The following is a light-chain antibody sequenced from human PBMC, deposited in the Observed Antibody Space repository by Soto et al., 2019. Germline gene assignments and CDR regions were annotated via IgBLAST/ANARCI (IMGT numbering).Light chain of an antibody. V-gene: IGKV3-15*01. CDR3: QQYDKWPRT. J-gene: IGKJ1*01. CDR2: FAS. CDR1: QSVSTN. Sequence: VMTQSPATLSVSPGERAALSCRASQSVSTNLAWYQQKPGQPPRLLINFASTRATAVPARFTAGGSGTEFTLTISSLQSDDLAVYYCQQYDKWPRTFGQGTKVDI.